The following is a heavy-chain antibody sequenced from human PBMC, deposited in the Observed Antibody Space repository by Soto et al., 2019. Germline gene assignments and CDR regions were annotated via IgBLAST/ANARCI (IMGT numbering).Heavy chain of an antibody. Sequence: HRGSLKLSSAVSGLTFNDHAMTWVRKDPGKGLEWVSTTSNNGDRTFYADSVKGRFTVSTDRTNNTLYLQMNSLRADDTAVCFCARPPLYSNGGYFDSWGQGTLVTVSS. J-gene: IGHJ4*02. CDR2: TSNNGDRT. V-gene: IGHV3-23*01. CDR3: ARPPLYSNGGYFDS. CDR1: GLTFNDHA. D-gene: IGHD6-19*01.